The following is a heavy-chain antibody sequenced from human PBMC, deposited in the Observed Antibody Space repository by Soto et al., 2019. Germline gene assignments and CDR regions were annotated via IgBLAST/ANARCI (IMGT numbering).Heavy chain of an antibody. CDR3: ARVHLVRTSSYYCGMDV. CDR1: GFTFSNYR. CDR2: ISGSGKDT. D-gene: IGHD6-6*01. Sequence: GGSLRLSCATSGFTFSNYRMNWVREAPGKGLEWVASISGSGKDTFYRDSVKGRFTISKDNAESSLVLQMNSLTVDDTAVYHCARVHLVRTSSYYCGMDVWGPGTTVTVSS. J-gene: IGHJ6*02. V-gene: IGHV3-21*06.